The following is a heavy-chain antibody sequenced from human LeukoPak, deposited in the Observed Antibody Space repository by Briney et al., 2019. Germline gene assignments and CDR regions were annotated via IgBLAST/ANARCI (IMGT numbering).Heavy chain of an antibody. CDR2: LYYSGST. CDR3: ARLRFDFWSGYTHPYFDY. Sequence: PSETLSLTCTVSGGSISSSTYYWGWIRQPPGKGLEWIGNLYYSGSTYYNPSLKSRVTISVDTSKIQFSLKLSSVAATDTAVYFCARLRFDFWSGYTHPYFDYWGQGTLVTVSS. J-gene: IGHJ4*02. D-gene: IGHD3-3*01. V-gene: IGHV4-39*01. CDR1: GGSISSSTYY.